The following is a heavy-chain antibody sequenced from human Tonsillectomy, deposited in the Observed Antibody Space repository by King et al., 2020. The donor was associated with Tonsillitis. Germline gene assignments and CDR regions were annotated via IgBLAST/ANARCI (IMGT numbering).Heavy chain of an antibody. J-gene: IGHJ4*02. V-gene: IGHV3-11*01. CDR2: ISSSGDTI. CDR1: GFTFSDYY. D-gene: IGHD2-15*01. Sequence: VQLVESGGGLVKPGGSLRLSCATSGFTFSDYYMNWIRQAPGKGLEWVSYISSSGDTIYYADSVKGRFTISRDNTKNSLYLQMKSLRAEDTAVYYCARDPGYCSGGIFYLSPDYWGQGTLVTVSS. CDR3: ARDPGYCSGGIFYLSPDY.